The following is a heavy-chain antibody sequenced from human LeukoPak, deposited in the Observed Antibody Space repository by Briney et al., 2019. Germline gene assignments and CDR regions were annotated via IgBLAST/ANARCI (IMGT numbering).Heavy chain of an antibody. CDR1: GFTFSSYG. CDR2: IRYDGSNK. Sequence: GGSLRLSCAASGFTFSSYGMHWVRQAPGKGLEWVAFIRYDGSNKYYADSVKGRFTISRDNSKNTLYLQMNSLRAEDTAVYYCAKDLSVDSSGYLDAFDIWGQGTMVTVSS. D-gene: IGHD3-22*01. V-gene: IGHV3-30*02. J-gene: IGHJ3*02. CDR3: AKDLSVDSSGYLDAFDI.